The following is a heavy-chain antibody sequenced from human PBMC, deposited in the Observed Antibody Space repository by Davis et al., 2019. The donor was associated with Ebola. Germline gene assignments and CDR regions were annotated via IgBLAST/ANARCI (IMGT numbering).Heavy chain of an antibody. D-gene: IGHD2-15*01. CDR2: ISGSGGST. V-gene: IGHV3-23*01. CDR3: AKVDCSGGSCYGMDV. Sequence: GGSLRLSCAASGFTFSSYAMSWVRQAPGKGLEWVSAISGSGGSTYYADSVKGRFTISRDNSKNTLYLQMNSLRAEDTAVYYCAKVDCSGGSCYGMDVWGQGTTATVSS. CDR1: GFTFSSYA. J-gene: IGHJ6*02.